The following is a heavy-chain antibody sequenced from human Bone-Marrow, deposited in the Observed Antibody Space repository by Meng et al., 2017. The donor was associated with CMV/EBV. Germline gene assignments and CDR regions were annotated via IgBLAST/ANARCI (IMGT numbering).Heavy chain of an antibody. CDR1: GYSFTSYG. D-gene: IGHD2-15*01. CDR3: ARVLHGDGMDV. J-gene: IGHJ6*02. V-gene: IGHV1-18*01. CDR2: ISVYNGNT. Sequence: ASVKVSCKASGYSFTSYGISWVRQAPGQGLEWMGWISVYNGNTNYAQKFQGRVTITRNTSISTAYMELSSLRSEDTAVYYCARVLHGDGMDVWGQGTTVTVSS.